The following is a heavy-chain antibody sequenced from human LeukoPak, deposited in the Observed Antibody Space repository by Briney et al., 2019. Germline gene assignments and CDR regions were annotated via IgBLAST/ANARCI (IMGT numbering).Heavy chain of an antibody. Sequence: PGGSLRLSCAASGFTFSSYAMHWVRQAPGKGLEWVSAISGSGGSTYYADSVKGRFTISRDNSKNTLYLQMNSLRAEDTAVYYCAKDRHSSSWTHFDYWGQGTLVTVSS. D-gene: IGHD6-13*01. CDR1: GFTFSSYA. V-gene: IGHV3-23*01. CDR2: ISGSGGST. J-gene: IGHJ4*02. CDR3: AKDRHSSSWTHFDY.